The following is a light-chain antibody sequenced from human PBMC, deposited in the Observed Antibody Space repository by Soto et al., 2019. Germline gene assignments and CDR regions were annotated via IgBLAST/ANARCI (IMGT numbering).Light chain of an antibody. V-gene: IGKV3-11*01. CDR3: QQRSNWPPGLT. J-gene: IGKJ4*01. CDR2: DTF. Sequence: EIVLTQSPATLSLSPGERATLSCRASQGASNYLAWYQQKPGQAPRLLIYDTFTRATGIPARFSGSGSGTDFTLTISSLEPEDFAVYYCQQRSNWPPGLTFGGGTKVDIK. CDR1: QGASNY.